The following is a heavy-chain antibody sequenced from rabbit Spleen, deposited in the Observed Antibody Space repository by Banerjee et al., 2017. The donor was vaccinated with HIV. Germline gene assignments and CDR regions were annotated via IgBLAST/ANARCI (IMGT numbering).Heavy chain of an antibody. D-gene: IGHD6-1*01. V-gene: IGHV1S45*01. CDR1: GFSFSSSYD. J-gene: IGHJ6*01. CDR2: IYTGNGKT. Sequence: QEQLVESGGGLVKPGASLTLTCTASGFSFSSSYDMCWVRQAPGKGLEWIGCIYTGNGKTYYASWAKGRFTISRSSSTTVTLQMTSLTAADTATYFCARGIPYGYSGDAYPPYGMDLWGQGTLVTVS. CDR3: ARGIPYGYSGDAYPPYGMDL.